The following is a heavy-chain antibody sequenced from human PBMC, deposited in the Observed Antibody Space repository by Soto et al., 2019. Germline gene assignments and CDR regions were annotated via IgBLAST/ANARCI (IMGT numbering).Heavy chain of an antibody. CDR1: GFTFSSYS. CDR2: ISSSSSYI. Sequence: EVQLVESGGGLVKPGGSLRLSCAASGFTFSSYSMNWVRQAPGKGLEWVSSISSSSSYIYYADSVKGRFTISRDNAKNSLYLQRNSLRAEDTAVYYCARDLMTTVTTTDYWGQGTLVTVSA. V-gene: IGHV3-21*01. D-gene: IGHD4-17*01. J-gene: IGHJ4*02. CDR3: ARDLMTTVTTTDY.